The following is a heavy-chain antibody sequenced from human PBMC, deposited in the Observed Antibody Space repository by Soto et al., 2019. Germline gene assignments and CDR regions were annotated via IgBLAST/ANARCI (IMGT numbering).Heavy chain of an antibody. CDR2: IYWDDNK. Sequence: QITLKESGPTLVKPTQTLTLTCTFSGFSLSTSGVGVGWIRQPPGKALEWLALIYWDDNKLYSPSLKSRLTITKDTSKYQVVLSMTNMDPVDTATYYCAHRDGFGELKYWGQGTLVTVSS. J-gene: IGHJ4*02. CDR1: GFSLSTSGVG. D-gene: IGHD3-10*01. V-gene: IGHV2-5*02. CDR3: AHRDGFGELKY.